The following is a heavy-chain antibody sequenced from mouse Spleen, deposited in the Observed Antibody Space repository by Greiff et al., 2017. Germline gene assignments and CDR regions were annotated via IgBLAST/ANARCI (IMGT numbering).Heavy chain of an antibody. V-gene: IGHV3-5*02. CDR1: GISITTGNYR. CDR2: IYYSGTI. CDR3: ARDRITTDWYFDV. J-gene: IGHJ1*01. D-gene: IGHD1-1*01. Sequence: EVKLEESGPGLVKPSQTVSLTCTVTGISITTGNYRWSWIRQFPGNKLEWIGYIYYSGTITYNPSLTSRTTITRDTSKNQFFLEMNSLTAEDTATYYCARDRITTDWYFDVWGAGTTVTVSS.